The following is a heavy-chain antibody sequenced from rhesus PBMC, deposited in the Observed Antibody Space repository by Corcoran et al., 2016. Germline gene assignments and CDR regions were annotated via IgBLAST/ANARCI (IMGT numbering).Heavy chain of an antibody. CDR2: IYVNSAST. CDR1: GGSISGYYY. J-gene: IGHJ2*01. D-gene: IGHD6-31*01. V-gene: IGHV4-73*01. CDR3: ARYDGSGWYYWYFDL. Sequence: QVKLQQWGEGLVKPSETLSLTCAVYGGSISGYYYWSWIRQPPGKGLEWIGYIYVNSASTNYTPSLKNRVTISKDTSKHQFSLKLSSVTAADTAVYYCARYDGSGWYYWYFDLWGPGTPITISS.